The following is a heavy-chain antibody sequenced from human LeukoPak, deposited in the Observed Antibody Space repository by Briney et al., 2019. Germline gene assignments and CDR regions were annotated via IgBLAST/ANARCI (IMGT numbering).Heavy chain of an antibody. CDR2: INGDGSTA. J-gene: IGHJ4*02. CDR1: TFTFSTYW. Sequence: PGGSLRLSCEASTFTFSTYWMHWVRQAPGEGLVWVSYINGDGSTANYADSVKGRLTISRDNARNTLYLQMNSLTAEDTAVYYCATGSGTYYDSWGQGTLVTVSS. V-gene: IGHV3-74*01. D-gene: IGHD3-10*01. CDR3: ATGSGTYYDS.